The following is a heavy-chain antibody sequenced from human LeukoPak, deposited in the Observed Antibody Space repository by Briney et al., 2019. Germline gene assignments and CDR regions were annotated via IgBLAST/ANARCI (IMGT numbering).Heavy chain of an antibody. CDR3: AVGYGDYVFGNFDY. D-gene: IGHD4-17*01. Sequence: SETLSLTCTVSGGSISSGGYYWSWIRQHPGKGLEWIGYIYYSGSTYYNPSLKSRVTISVDTSKNQFSLKLSSVTAADTAVYYCAVGYGDYVFGNFDYWGQGTLVTVSS. CDR1: GGSISSGGYY. J-gene: IGHJ4*02. V-gene: IGHV4-31*03. CDR2: IYYSGST.